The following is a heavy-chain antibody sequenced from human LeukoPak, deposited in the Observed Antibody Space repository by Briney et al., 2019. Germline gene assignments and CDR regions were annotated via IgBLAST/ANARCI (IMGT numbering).Heavy chain of an antibody. Sequence: SGESLKISCKGSGYSFSNSWIGWVRQMPGKGLEWMGIIYPGDSDTRYSPSFQGQVTISADKSISTAYLQWSSLKASDTAMYYCARRADCGGSCYWADAFDIWGQGTMVTVSS. D-gene: IGHD2-15*01. J-gene: IGHJ3*02. V-gene: IGHV5-51*01. CDR2: IYPGDSDT. CDR3: ARRADCGGSCYWADAFDI. CDR1: GYSFSNSW.